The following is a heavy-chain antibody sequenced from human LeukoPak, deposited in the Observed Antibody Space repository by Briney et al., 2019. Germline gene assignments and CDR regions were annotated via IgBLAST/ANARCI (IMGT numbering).Heavy chain of an antibody. Sequence: SETLSLTCAVYGGSFSGYYWSWIRQPPGKGLEWIGEINHSGSTNYNPSLKSRVTISVDTSKNQFSLKLSSVTAADTAVYYCARAPLALWSWWFDPWGQGTLVTVSS. V-gene: IGHV4-34*01. CDR3: ARAPLALWSWWFDP. CDR2: INHSGST. D-gene: IGHD5-18*01. CDR1: GGSFSGYY. J-gene: IGHJ5*02.